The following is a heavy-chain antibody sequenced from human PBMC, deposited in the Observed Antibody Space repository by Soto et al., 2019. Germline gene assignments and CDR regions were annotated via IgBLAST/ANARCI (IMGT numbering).Heavy chain of an antibody. V-gene: IGHV3-33*01. CDR3: ASDKPPRDGSGLYVYIAF. Sequence: RQAPGTGMEWVAVIWYDGSNKYYADSVTGRFTISRDNSKNTLYLQMNILRAEDTVVYYCASDKPPRDGSGLYVYIAFWGKGTTVTVS. J-gene: IGHJ6*03. CDR2: IWYDGSNK. D-gene: IGHD3-10*01.